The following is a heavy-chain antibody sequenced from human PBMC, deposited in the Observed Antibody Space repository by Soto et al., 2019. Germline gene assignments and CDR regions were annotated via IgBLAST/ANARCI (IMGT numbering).Heavy chain of an antibody. CDR3: AKGGDYYDLLTGYTRDNYYFDY. CDR2: IRTSSGSGSRT. D-gene: IGHD3-9*01. V-gene: IGHV3-23*01. J-gene: IGHJ4*02. Sequence: PGGSLRLSCAASGFTFSSYWMHWVRQAPGKGLVWVSAIRTSSGSGSRTYYADSVKGRFTISRDNSKSTLYLQMNSLRADDTAVYYCAKGGDYYDLLTGYTRDNYYFDYWGQGAQVTVSS. CDR1: GFTFSSYW.